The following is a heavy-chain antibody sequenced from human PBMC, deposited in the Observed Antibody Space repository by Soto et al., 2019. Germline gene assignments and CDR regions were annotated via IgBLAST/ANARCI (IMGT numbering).Heavy chain of an antibody. V-gene: IGHV3-23*01. CDR1: GFTFTSYV. J-gene: IGHJ4*02. Sequence: VGSLRLSCAASGFTFTSYVMSWVRQAPGKGLEWVSAISTSGISTYYADSVKGRFTISRDNSKNTLYLQMNSLRGEDTAIYSCATMKYSNAWYHQYWGQGTLVTVSS. CDR3: ATMKYSNAWYHQY. CDR2: ISTSGIST. D-gene: IGHD6-19*01.